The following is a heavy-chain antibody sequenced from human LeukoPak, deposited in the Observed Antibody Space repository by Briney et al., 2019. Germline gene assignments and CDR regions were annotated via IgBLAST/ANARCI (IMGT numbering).Heavy chain of an antibody. J-gene: IGHJ4*02. V-gene: IGHV4-4*07. CDR1: GGSISSYY. CDR2: NYSSGST. D-gene: IGHD6-13*01. CDR3: ARGTTAAAGIFDC. Sequence: SETLSLTCSVSGGSISSYYWSWVRQPAGKGLEWIGRNYSSGSTNYNPSLNSRVTMSVDTSNNQFSLRLTSVTAADTAVYYCARGTTAAAGIFDCWGQGTLVTVSS.